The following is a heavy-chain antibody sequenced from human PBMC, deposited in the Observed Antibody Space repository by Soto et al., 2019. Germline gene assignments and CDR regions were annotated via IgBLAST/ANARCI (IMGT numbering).Heavy chain of an antibody. CDR1: GFTFSSYS. D-gene: IGHD2-15*01. V-gene: IGHV3-21*01. J-gene: IGHJ4*02. CDR2: ISSSSSYI. CDR3: ARVVVVAAYFDY. Sequence: PVWPLRLSCTASGFTFSSYSMNWVLQAPGKWLEWVSSISSSSSYIYYADSVKGRFTISRDNAKNSLYLQMNSLRAEDTAVYYCARVVVVAAYFDYWGQGTLVTVSS.